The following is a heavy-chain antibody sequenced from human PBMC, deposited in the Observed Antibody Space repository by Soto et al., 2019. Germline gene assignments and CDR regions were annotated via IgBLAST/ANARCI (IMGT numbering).Heavy chain of an antibody. J-gene: IGHJ4*02. V-gene: IGHV4-34*01. CDR3: ARGLESVVPNDY. CDR1: GVSFSGYY. CDR2: INHSGST. Sequence: QVQLQQWGAGLLKPSETLSLTCAVYGVSFSGYYWSWIRQPPGKGLEWIGAINHSGSTNYSPSLKSRVTISVDTSKNQFSLKLSSVTAADTAVYYCARGLESVVPNDYWGQGSLVTVSS. D-gene: IGHD2-21*01.